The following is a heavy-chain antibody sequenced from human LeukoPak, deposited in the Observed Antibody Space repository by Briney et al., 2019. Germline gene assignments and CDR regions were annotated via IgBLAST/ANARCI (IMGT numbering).Heavy chain of an antibody. CDR2: IVVGSGNT. J-gene: IGHJ4*02. V-gene: IGHV1-58*02. Sequence: SVKVSFKTSGFPFTSSAMQRVRQARGQRLEWIGWIVVGSGNTNYTQKFQERVTITWDMSTSTAYMELSSLRSEDTAVYYCATDGQTIAAAGRWGQGTLVTVSS. CDR1: GFPFTSSA. D-gene: IGHD6-13*01. CDR3: ATDGQTIAAAGR.